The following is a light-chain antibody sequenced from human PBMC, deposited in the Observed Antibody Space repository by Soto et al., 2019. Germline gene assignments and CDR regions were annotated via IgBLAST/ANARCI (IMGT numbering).Light chain of an antibody. CDR3: QQYNNWPPWT. CDR2: GAS. V-gene: IGKV3-15*01. Sequence: EIVMTQSPVTLSVSPGERATLSCRASQSVSSNLAWYQQKPGQAPRLLIYGASTRATGIPARFSGGGSGTEFTLTISRLQSEDFAVYYCQQYNNWPPWTFGQGTKVEIK. J-gene: IGKJ1*01. CDR1: QSVSSN.